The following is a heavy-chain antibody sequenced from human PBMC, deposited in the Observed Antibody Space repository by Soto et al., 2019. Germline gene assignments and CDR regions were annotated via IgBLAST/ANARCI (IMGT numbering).Heavy chain of an antibody. CDR1: GGTFSSYA. CDR3: ARGVYSSSWDDAFDI. D-gene: IGHD6-13*01. CDR2: IITIFVTP. V-gene: IGHV1-69*01. Sequence: QVQLVQSGAEVKKSGSSVKVSCKASGGTFSSYAISWVRQAPGQGLEWMGGIITIFVTPNYAQKFQGRVTITADESTSTAYMELSSLRSKDTAVYYCARGVYSSSWDDAFDIWGQGTMVTVSS. J-gene: IGHJ3*02.